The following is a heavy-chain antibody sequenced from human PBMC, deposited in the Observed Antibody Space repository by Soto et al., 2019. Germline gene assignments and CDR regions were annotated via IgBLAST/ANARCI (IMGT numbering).Heavy chain of an antibody. Sequence: GGALRLSCAASGFTFSSYVMHWVRQSPGKGLEWVAVISFEGNNKYYAGSVRGRFTISRDNSKNTLFLQLTSLRPEDTAVYYCAKAPYGGGWVRSGLDAWGQGTLVTVSS. CDR3: AKAPYGGGWVRSGLDA. D-gene: IGHD6-19*01. V-gene: IGHV3-30*18. CDR1: GFTFSSYV. J-gene: IGHJ1*01. CDR2: ISFEGNNK.